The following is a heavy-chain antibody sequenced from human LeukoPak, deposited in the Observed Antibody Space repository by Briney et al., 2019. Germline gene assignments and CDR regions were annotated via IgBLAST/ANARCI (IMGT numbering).Heavy chain of an antibody. CDR2: INHSGST. CDR3: ARGNGRDGYNFGY. CDR1: GGSFSGYY. J-gene: IGHJ4*02. D-gene: IGHD5-24*01. V-gene: IGHV4-34*01. Sequence: SETLSLTCAVYGGSFSGYYWSWIRQPPGKGLEWIREINHSGSTNYNPSLKSRVTISVDTSKNQFSLKLSSVTAADTAVYYCARGNGRDGYNFGYWGQGTLVTVSS.